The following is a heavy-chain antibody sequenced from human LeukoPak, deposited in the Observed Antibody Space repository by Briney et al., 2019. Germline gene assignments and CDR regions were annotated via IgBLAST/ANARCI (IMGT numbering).Heavy chain of an antibody. J-gene: IGHJ3*02. V-gene: IGHV4-59*12. CDR2: IYYSGST. CDR3: ARVRWFGELLYFDI. CDR1: GGSISSYY. Sequence: SETLSLTCTVSGGSISSYYWSWIRRPPGKGLEWIGNIYYSGSTFHNPSLKSRVTISVDTSKNQFSLRLSSVTAADTAVYFCARVRWFGELLYFDIWGQGTMVTVSS. D-gene: IGHD3-10*01.